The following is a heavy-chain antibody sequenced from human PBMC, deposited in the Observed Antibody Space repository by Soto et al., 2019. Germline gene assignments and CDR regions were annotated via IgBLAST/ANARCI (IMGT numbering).Heavy chain of an antibody. V-gene: IGHV3-23*01. CDR2: ISGSGGST. CDR3: AKDLGAGVGLSFRATSLHAFDI. Sequence: EVQLLESGGGLVQPGGSLRLSCAASGFTFSSYAMSWVRQAPGKGLEWVSAISGSGGSTYYADSVKGRFTISRDNSKNTLYLQMNSLRAEDTAVYYCAKDLGAGVGLSFRATSLHAFDIWGQGTMVTVSS. D-gene: IGHD1-26*01. CDR1: GFTFSSYA. J-gene: IGHJ3*02.